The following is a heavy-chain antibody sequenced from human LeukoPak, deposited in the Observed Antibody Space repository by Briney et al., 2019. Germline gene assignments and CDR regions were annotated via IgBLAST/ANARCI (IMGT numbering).Heavy chain of an antibody. Sequence: EGSLRLSCAASGFTFSKYAMHWVRQAPGKGLEYASAISSNGDSTYYANSVQGRFIISRDNSKNTLYLQMGSLRVEDMGVYYCAREGASSGSYSYWGQGTLVTVSS. CDR2: ISSNGDST. V-gene: IGHV3-64*01. J-gene: IGHJ4*02. D-gene: IGHD1-26*01. CDR3: AREGASSGSYSY. CDR1: GFTFSKYA.